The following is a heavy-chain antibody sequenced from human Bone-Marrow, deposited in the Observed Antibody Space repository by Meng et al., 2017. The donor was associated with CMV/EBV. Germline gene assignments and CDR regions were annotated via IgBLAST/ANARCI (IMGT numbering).Heavy chain of an antibody. V-gene: IGHV4-4*02. D-gene: IGHD2-2*02. Sequence: SETLSLTCAVSGGSISSRNWWTWVRQAPGTGLEWIGDIYHSGSTNYNPSLKSRVTISVDRSKNQFSLRPSSVTAADTAVYYCARDGSQLLYDGLQHWFDPWGQGTLVTVSS. J-gene: IGHJ5*02. CDR2: IYHSGST. CDR1: GGSISSRNW. CDR3: ARDGSQLLYDGLQHWFDP.